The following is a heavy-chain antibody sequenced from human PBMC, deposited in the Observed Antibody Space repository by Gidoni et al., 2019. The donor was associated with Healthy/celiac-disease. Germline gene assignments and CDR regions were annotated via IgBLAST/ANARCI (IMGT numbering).Heavy chain of an antibody. CDR1: GVSISSYY. Sequence: QVQLQESGPGLVKPSETLSLTCTVSGVSISSYYWSWFRQPPGKGLEWNGYIYYSGSTNYNPSLKSRVTISVDTSKNQFSLKLSSVTAADTAVYYCARASPEWDGSSLFDYWGQGTLVTVSS. V-gene: IGHV4-59*01. CDR2: IYYSGST. D-gene: IGHD6-6*01. J-gene: IGHJ4*02. CDR3: ARASPEWDGSSLFDY.